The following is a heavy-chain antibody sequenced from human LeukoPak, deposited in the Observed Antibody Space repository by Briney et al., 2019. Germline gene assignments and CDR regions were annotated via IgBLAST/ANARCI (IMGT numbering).Heavy chain of an antibody. J-gene: IGHJ3*02. CDR1: GGSVSSGSYY. CDR3: ARVRGSSGWPPPAFDI. CDR2: IYYSGST. Sequence: PSETLSLTCTVSGGSVSSGSYYWSWIRQPPGKGLEWIGYIYYSGSTNYNPSLKSRVTISVDTSKNQFSLKLSSVTAADTAVYYCARVRGSSGWPPPAFDIWGQGTMVTVSS. D-gene: IGHD6-19*01. V-gene: IGHV4-61*01.